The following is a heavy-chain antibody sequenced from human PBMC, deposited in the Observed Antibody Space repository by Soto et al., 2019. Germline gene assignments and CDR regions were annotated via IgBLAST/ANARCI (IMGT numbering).Heavy chain of an antibody. Sequence: GPVKVSCKTSGYTFTAYGLAWLRQAPGQRPEWMGWVSTNNADTNYAQKFQGRVTMTTETSTRTTYMELRSLRSDDTAVYYCARELNTDPSAYYSFAYWGQGTLVTVSS. CDR1: GYTFTAYG. D-gene: IGHD3-22*01. CDR3: ARELNTDPSAYYSFAY. J-gene: IGHJ4*02. CDR2: VSTNNADT. V-gene: IGHV1-18*01.